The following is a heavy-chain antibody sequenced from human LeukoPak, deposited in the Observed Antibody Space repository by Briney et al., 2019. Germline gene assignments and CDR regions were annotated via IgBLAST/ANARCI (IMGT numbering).Heavy chain of an antibody. Sequence: AGGSLRLSCAASGFTFSSYWMSWVGQAPGKGLEWGANIKQDGSEKYYVDSVKGRFTISRDNAKNSLYLKMNSLRAEDTAVYYCARDLSRTLGGYSYGSGSYGLWYYYYYGMDVWGQGTTVTVSS. V-gene: IGHV3-7*04. J-gene: IGHJ6*02. CDR1: GFTFSSYW. D-gene: IGHD3-10*01. CDR2: IKQDGSEK. CDR3: ARDLSRTLGGYSYGSGSYGLWYYYYYGMDV.